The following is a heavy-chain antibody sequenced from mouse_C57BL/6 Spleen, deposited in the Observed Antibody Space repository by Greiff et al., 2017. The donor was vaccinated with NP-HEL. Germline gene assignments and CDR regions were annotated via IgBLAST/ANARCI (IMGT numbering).Heavy chain of an antibody. D-gene: IGHD3-2*02. J-gene: IGHJ4*01. V-gene: IGHV1-53*01. Sequence: QVQLQQPGTELVKPGASVKLSCKASGYTFTSYWMHWVKQRPGQGLEWIGNINPSNGGTNYNEKFKSKATLAVDKSSSTAYMQLSSLTSEDSAVYYCARSWRTTQRGYAMDYWGQGTSVTVSS. CDR2: INPSNGGT. CDR3: ARSWRTTQRGYAMDY. CDR1: GYTFTSYW.